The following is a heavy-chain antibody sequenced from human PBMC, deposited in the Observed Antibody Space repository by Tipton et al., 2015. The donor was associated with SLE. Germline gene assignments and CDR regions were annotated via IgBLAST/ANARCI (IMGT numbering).Heavy chain of an antibody. V-gene: IGHV3-21*01. CDR1: GFTFSSYS. CDR3: AREALPITLDPYYFDY. J-gene: IGHJ4*02. D-gene: IGHD3-10*01. CDR2: ISSSSSYI. Sequence: SLRLSCAASGFTFSSYSMNWVRQAPGKGLEWVSSISSSSSYIYYADSVKGRFTISRDNAKNSLYLQMNSLRAEDTAVYHCAREALPITLDPYYFDYWGQGTLVTVSS.